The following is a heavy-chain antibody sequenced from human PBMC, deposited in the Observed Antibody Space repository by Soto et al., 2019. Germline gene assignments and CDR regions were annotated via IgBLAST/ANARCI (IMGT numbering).Heavy chain of an antibody. Sequence: SETLSLTCTVSGGSISSSSYYWGWIRQPPGKGLEWIGSIYYSGSTYYNPSLKSRVTISVDTSKNQFSLKLSSVTAADTAVYYCARHVPTARSGGSCSLDYWGQGTLVTVSS. CDR2: IYYSGST. CDR1: GGSISSSSYY. CDR3: ARHVPTARSGGSCSLDY. J-gene: IGHJ4*02. D-gene: IGHD2-15*01. V-gene: IGHV4-39*01.